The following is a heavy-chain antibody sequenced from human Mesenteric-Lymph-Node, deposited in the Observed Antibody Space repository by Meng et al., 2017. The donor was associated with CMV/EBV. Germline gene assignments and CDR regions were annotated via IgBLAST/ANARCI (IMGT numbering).Heavy chain of an antibody. CDR3: ARLVAARPGGGYFDY. CDR2: IYHSGLT. V-gene: IGHV4-38-2*02. D-gene: IGHD6-6*01. J-gene: IGHJ4*02. CDR1: GYSISSGYY. Sequence: SETLSLTCTVSGYSISSGYYWGWIRQPPGKGLEWIGSIYHSGLTYYNPSLKSRVTISVETSKNQFSLKLSSVTAADTAVYYCARLVAARPGGGYFDYWGQGTLVTVSS.